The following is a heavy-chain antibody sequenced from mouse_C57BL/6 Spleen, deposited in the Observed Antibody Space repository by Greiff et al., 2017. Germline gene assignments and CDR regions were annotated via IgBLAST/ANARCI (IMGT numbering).Heavy chain of an antibody. CDR1: GYTFTGYS. D-gene: IGHD1-1*01. J-gene: IGHJ4*01. V-gene: IGHV1-9*01. CDR3: AGMYYYGSSYRSAMDY. CDR2: ILPGSGST. Sequence: QVQLQQSGAELMKPGASVKLSCKATGYTFTGYSIEWVRQRPGHGLEWIGEILPGSGSTNYNEKFKGKATFTANTSSTTAYMQLRRLTTEDYAIYYCAGMYYYGSSYRSAMDYWGQGTSVTVSS.